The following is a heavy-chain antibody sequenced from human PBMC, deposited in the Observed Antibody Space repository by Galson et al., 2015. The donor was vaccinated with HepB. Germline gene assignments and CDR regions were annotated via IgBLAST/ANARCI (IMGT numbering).Heavy chain of an antibody. D-gene: IGHD6-13*01. V-gene: IGHV3-23*01. CDR3: AKSRSAGTGYFDY. Sequence: SLRLSCAASGFAFSSYAMSWVRQAPGKGLEWVSAISGSGGSTYYADSVKGRFTISRDNSKNTPYLQMNSLRAEDTAVYYCAKSRSAGTGYFDYWGQGTLVTVSS. CDR1: GFAFSSYA. CDR2: ISGSGGST. J-gene: IGHJ4*02.